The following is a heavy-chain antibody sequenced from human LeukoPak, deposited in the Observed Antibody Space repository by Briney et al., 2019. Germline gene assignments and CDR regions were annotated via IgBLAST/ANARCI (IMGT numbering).Heavy chain of an antibody. CDR3: ARVGYCSGGSCLNWFDP. Sequence: PSETLSLTCTVSGYSISSGYYWGWIRQPPGKGLEWIGIIDHTGGTFCNTSLKSRVTISVDTSTNQFSLQLRSVTAADTALYYCARVGYCSGGSCLNWFDPWGRGTLVTVSS. D-gene: IGHD2-15*01. V-gene: IGHV4-38-2*02. CDR2: IDHTGGT. J-gene: IGHJ5*02. CDR1: GYSISSGYY.